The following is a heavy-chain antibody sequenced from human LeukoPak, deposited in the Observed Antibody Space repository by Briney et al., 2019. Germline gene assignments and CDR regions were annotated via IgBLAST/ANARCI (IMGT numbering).Heavy chain of an antibody. CDR3: ARDQGPPPVLGFLEWADVFDI. CDR2: ISAYNDNT. Sequence: GASVKVSCKASGYTFTSYGISWVRQAPGQGLEWMGWISAYNDNTNYAQKLQGRVTMTTDTSTSTAYMELRSLRSDDTAVYYCARDQGPPPVLGFLEWADVFDIWGQGTMVTVSS. D-gene: IGHD3-3*01. J-gene: IGHJ3*02. V-gene: IGHV1-18*01. CDR1: GYTFTSYG.